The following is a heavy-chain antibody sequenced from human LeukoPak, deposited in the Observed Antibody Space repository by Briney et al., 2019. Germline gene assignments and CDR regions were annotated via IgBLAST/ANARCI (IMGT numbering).Heavy chain of an antibody. CDR3: ARLGYGDYDAWYFDL. Sequence: PSETLSLTCTVSGGSISSYYWSWIRQPPGEGLEWIGYIYYSGSTNYNPSLKSRVTISVDTSKNQFSLKLSSVTAADTAVYYCARLGYGDYDAWYFDLWGRGTLVTVSS. CDR1: GGSISSYY. V-gene: IGHV4-59*01. J-gene: IGHJ2*01. CDR2: IYYSGST. D-gene: IGHD4-17*01.